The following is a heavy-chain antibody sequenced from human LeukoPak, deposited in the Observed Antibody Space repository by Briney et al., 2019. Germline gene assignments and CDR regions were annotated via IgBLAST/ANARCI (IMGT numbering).Heavy chain of an antibody. CDR3: ARDYYDSSGLLDY. V-gene: IGHV1-2*02. D-gene: IGHD3-22*01. J-gene: IGHJ4*02. CDR2: INPNSGGT. CDR1: GYTFTDYY. Sequence: ASVKVSCQASGYTFTDYYMHWVRQAPGQGLEWMGWINPNSGGTNYAQKFQGRVTMTRDTSISTAYMELSRLRSDDTAVYYCARDYYDSSGLLDYWGQGTLVTVSS.